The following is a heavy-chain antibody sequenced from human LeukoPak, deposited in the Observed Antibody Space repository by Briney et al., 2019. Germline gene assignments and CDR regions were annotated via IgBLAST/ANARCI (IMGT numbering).Heavy chain of an antibody. D-gene: IGHD1-26*01. CDR3: AREASGNYYVFDS. V-gene: IGHV3-11*04. CDR1: GFSFSNYF. Sequence: GGSLRLSCEASGFSFSNYFMSWIRQAPGKGLEWVSYITNSGRSTHYADAVKGRFTISRDNVKKSVYLEMTDLRAEDTAVYYCAREASGNYYVFDSWGQGTLVTVSS. J-gene: IGHJ4*02. CDR2: ITNSGRST.